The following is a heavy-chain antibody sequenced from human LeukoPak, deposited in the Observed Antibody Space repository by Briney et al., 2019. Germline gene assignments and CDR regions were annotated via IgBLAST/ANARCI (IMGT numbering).Heavy chain of an antibody. J-gene: IGHJ6*03. CDR3: ARERSLLWFGELSQYYYYYMDV. V-gene: IGHV4-59*01. CDR1: GGSISSYY. D-gene: IGHD3-10*01. Sequence: SETLSLTCTVSGGSISSYYWSWIRQPPGKGLEWIGYIYYSGSTNYNPSLKSRVTTSVDTSKNQFSLKLSSVTAADTAVYYCARERSLLWFGELSQYYYYYMDVWGKGTTVTISS. CDR2: IYYSGST.